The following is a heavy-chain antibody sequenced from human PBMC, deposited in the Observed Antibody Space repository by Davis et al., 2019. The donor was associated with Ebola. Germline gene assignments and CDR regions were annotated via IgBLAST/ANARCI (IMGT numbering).Heavy chain of an antibody. CDR1: GYTFTSYA. J-gene: IGHJ4*02. V-gene: IGHV1-3*01. CDR3: ARDPDEYYFDY. Sequence: AASVKVSCKASGYTFTSYAMHWVRQAPGQRLEWMGWINAGNGNTKYSQKFQGRVTITRDTSASTAYMELSSLRSEDTAVYYCARDPDEYYFDYWGQGTLVTVSS. CDR2: INAGNGNT.